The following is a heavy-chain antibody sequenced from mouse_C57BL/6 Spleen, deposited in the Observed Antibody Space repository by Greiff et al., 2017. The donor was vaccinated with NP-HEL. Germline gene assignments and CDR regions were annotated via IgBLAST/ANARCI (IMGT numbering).Heavy chain of an antibody. D-gene: IGHD2-10*01. CDR2: ISSGSSTI. J-gene: IGHJ2*01. CDR1: GFTFSDYG. V-gene: IGHV5-17*01. Sequence: EVQGVESGGGLVKPGGSLKLSCAASGFTFSDYGMHWVRQAPEKGLEWVAYISSGSSTIYYEDTVKGRFTISRDNAKNTLCLQMTSLRSEDTAMYYCARKASYGNYLDYWGQGTTLTVSS. CDR3: ARKASYGNYLDY.